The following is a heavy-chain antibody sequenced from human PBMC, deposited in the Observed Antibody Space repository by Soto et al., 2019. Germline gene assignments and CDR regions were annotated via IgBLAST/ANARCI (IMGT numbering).Heavy chain of an antibody. CDR2: ISYDGSNK. CDR3: AKETYSYGSSYFDY. CDR1: GFTFSTYD. J-gene: IGHJ4*02. D-gene: IGHD5-18*01. V-gene: IGHV3-30*18. Sequence: QVQLVESGGGVVQPGRSLRLSCAASGFTFSTYDMHWVRQAPGKGLEWVAVISYDGSNKYYADSVKGRFTISRDNSKNTLYLQMNSLIAEDTAVYYCAKETYSYGSSYFDYWGQGTLVTVSS.